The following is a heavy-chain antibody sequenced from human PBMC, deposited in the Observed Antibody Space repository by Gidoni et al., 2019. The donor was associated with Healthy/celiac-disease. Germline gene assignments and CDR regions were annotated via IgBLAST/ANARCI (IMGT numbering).Heavy chain of an antibody. Sequence: QVQLVQSGAEVKKPGASVKVSCKASGYTFTGYYMHWVRQAPGQGLEWMGWINPNSGGTNDAQKFQGWVTMTRDTSISTAYMELSRLRADDTAVYYCARAAYIAVGGMDVWGQGTTVTVSS. CDR1: GYTFTGYY. CDR3: ARAAYIAVGGMDV. D-gene: IGHD6-19*01. J-gene: IGHJ6*02. CDR2: INPNSGGT. V-gene: IGHV1-2*04.